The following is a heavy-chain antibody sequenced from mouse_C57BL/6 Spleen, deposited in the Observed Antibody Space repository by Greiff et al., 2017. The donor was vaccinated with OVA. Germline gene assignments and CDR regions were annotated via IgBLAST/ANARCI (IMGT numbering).Heavy chain of an antibody. CDR1: GYTFTEYT. Sequence: QVHVKQSGAELVKPGASVKLSCKASGYTFTEYTIHWVKQRSGQGLEWIGWFYPGSGSIKYNEKFKDKATLTADKSSSTVYMELSRLTSEDSAVYFCARHEDDYGSSYWYCDVWGTGTTVTVSS. CDR3: ARHEDDYGSSYWYCDV. J-gene: IGHJ1*03. V-gene: IGHV1-62-2*01. D-gene: IGHD1-1*01. CDR2: FYPGSGSI.